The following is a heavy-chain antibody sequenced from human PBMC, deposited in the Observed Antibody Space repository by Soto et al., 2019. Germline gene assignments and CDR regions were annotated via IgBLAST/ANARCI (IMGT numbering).Heavy chain of an antibody. CDR2: ISWNSDSI. V-gene: IGHV3-9*01. J-gene: IGHJ4*02. CDR3: TKVGGLYDFWSGPLHFDL. CDR1: GFIFDDFA. D-gene: IGHD3-3*01. Sequence: EAQLVESGGGLVQPGRSLRLSCAGSGFIFDDFAIHWVRQAPGKGLEWVSGISWNSDSIGYADSVKGRFNISRDNAKNSLYLRMNSLRVEDTALYYCTKVGGLYDFWSGPLHFDLWGQGTLVTVSS.